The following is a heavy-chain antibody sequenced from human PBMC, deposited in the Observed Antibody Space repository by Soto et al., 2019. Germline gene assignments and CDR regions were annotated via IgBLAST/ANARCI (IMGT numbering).Heavy chain of an antibody. D-gene: IGHD2-2*01. V-gene: IGHV1-18*04. CDR2: ISAYNGNT. Sequence: PRASVKVSCKASGYTFTSYGISWVRQAPGQGLEWMGWISAYNGNTNYAQKLQGRVTMTTDTSTSTAYMELRSLRSDDTAVYYCAGSCSSNRCYHNWFHPWGRGTLVTVSS. CDR1: GYTFTSYG. CDR3: AGSCSSNRCYHNWFHP. J-gene: IGHJ5*02.